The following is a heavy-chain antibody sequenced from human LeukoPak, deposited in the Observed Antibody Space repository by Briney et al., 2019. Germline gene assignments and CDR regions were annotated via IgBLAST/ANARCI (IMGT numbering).Heavy chain of an antibody. CDR1: GGSISSYY. J-gene: IGHJ4*02. V-gene: IGHV4-59*12. Sequence: SETLSLTCTVSGGSISSYYWSWIRQPPGEGLEWIGYIYYSGSTYYNPSLKSRVTISVDTSKNQFSLKLSSVTAADTAVYYCARGGPDCTNGVCYPRIDYWGQGTLVTVSS. D-gene: IGHD2-8*01. CDR3: ARGGPDCTNGVCYPRIDY. CDR2: IYYSGST.